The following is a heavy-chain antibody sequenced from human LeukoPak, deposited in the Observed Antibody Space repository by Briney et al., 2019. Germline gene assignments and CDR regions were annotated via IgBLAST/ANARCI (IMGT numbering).Heavy chain of an antibody. J-gene: IGHJ3*02. CDR1: GYTFTSYG. V-gene: IGHV1-18*01. CDR3: ARNAILGVAPSIGDVSVSAFDI. D-gene: IGHD3-3*01. Sequence: ASVKVSCKASGYTFTSYGISWVRQAPGQGLEWMGWISAYNGNTNYAQKLQGRVTMTTDTSTSTAYMELRSLRSDDTAVYYCARNAILGVAPSIGDVSVSAFDIWGQGTMVTVSS. CDR2: ISAYNGNT.